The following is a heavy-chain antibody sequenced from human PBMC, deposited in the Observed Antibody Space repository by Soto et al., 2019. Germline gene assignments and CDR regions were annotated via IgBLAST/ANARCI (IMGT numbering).Heavy chain of an antibody. J-gene: IGHJ5*02. Sequence: PGGSLRLSCPATGFTSSSTTINWVRQAPGKALVWVSYFSSSSSTIYYADSVKGRFTISRDNAMNSLYLQMISLRAEDTAVYYCARFPPYVATIRPNWFDPWGQGTLVTVSS. CDR1: GFTSSSTT. V-gene: IGHV3-48*01. D-gene: IGHD5-12*01. CDR3: ARFPPYVATIRPNWFDP. CDR2: FSSSSSTI.